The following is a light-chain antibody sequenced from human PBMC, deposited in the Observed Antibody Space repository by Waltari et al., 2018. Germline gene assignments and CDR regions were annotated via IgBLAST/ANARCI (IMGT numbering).Light chain of an antibody. J-gene: IGKJ1*01. CDR3: HQFYTTPQT. CDR2: WAS. Sequence: DIVMTQSPDSLAVCLGERATINCTSSQSVLYSSTNQNYLAGYQQKPGQPPKLLIFWASTRESGVPDRFSGSGSRTDFTLTISSLEAEDVAVYYCHQFYTTPQTFGQGTKVEIK. CDR1: QSVLYSSTNQNY. V-gene: IGKV4-1*01.